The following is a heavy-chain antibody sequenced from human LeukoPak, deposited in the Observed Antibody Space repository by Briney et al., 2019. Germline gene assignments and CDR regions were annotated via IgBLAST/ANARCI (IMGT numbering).Heavy chain of an antibody. Sequence: SQTLSLTCAISRDSVSSNSATWDWIRPSPSRGLGWLGRTYYRSRWYNDSAESVRSRITISPDTSKNQFSLQLHSVTPEDTAVYYCARSIEYFDYWGQGTLVTVSS. CDR3: ARSIEYFDY. J-gene: IGHJ4*02. V-gene: IGHV6-1*01. CDR2: TYYRSRWYN. D-gene: IGHD5-24*01. CDR1: RDSVSSNSAT.